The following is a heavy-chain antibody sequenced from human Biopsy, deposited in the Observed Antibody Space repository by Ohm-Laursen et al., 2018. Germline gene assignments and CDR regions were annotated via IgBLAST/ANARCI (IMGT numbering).Heavy chain of an antibody. CDR3: ARDRGYYSDRTVPEYFDL. J-gene: IGHJ2*01. CDR2: VYYTGST. D-gene: IGHD3-22*01. V-gene: IGHV4-59*01. CDR1: GDSISSYY. Sequence: GTLSLTCTVSGDSISSYYWSWLRQPPGAGLPWIGYVYYTGSTDYNPSLQSRVTISVDTSKNRFSLRLRSVTPADTAIYYCARDRGYYSDRTVPEYFDLWGRGTLVTVSS.